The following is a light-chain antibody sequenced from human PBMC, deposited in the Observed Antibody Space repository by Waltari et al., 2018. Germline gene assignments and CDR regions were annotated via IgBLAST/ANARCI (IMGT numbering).Light chain of an antibody. V-gene: IGLV4-69*01. CDR1: SGHSNNA. Sequence: QLVLTQSPSASASLGASVKLTCTLSSGHSNNAVAWHQQQPDKGPRYCLKLNTDGSHIRGDGIPDRFSGSSSGAERFLIISSLQFDDEADYYCQTWGSGIWVFGGGTRLTVL. CDR3: QTWGSGIWV. J-gene: IGLJ3*02. CDR2: LNTDGSH.